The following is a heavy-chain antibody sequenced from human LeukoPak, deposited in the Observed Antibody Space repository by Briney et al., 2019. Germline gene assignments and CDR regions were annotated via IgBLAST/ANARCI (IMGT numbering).Heavy chain of an antibody. CDR3: ARNVPDSSGYLP. Sequence: PVKVSCKASGGTFSSYAISWVRQAPGQGLEWMGRIIPILGIANYAQKFQGRVTITADKSTSTAYMELSSLRSEDTAVYYCARNVPDSSGYLPWGQGTLVTVSS. D-gene: IGHD3-22*01. J-gene: IGHJ5*02. CDR1: GGTFSSYA. V-gene: IGHV1-69*04. CDR2: IIPILGIA.